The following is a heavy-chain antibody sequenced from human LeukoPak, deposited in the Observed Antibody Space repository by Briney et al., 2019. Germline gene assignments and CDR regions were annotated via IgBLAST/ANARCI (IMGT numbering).Heavy chain of an antibody. CDR2: SDPEDGET. Sequence: ASVKVSCKVSGYTLTELSMHWVRQAPGKGLEWMGGSDPEDGETIYAQKFQGRVTMTEDTSTDTAYMELSSLRSEDTAVYYCATEGCSGGSCQFDYWGQGTLVTVSS. CDR3: ATEGCSGGSCQFDY. J-gene: IGHJ4*02. D-gene: IGHD2-15*01. V-gene: IGHV1-24*01. CDR1: GYTLTELS.